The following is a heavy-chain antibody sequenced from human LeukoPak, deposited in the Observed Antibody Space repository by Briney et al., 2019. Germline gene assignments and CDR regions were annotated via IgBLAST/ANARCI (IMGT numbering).Heavy chain of an antibody. CDR2: IYYSGST. CDR1: GGSISSYY. CDR3: ARTVTDRIRGVIERYYYGMVV. D-gene: IGHD3-10*01. V-gene: IGHV4-59*08. Sequence: SETLSLTCTVSGGSISSYYWSWIRQPPGKGLEWIGYIYYSGSTNYNPSLKSRVTISVDTSKNQFSLKLSSVTAADTAVYYCARTVTDRIRGVIERYYYGMVVWGQGTTVTVSS. J-gene: IGHJ6*02.